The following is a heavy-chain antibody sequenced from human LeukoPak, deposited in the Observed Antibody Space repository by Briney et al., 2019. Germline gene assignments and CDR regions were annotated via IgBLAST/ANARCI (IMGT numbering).Heavy chain of an antibody. V-gene: IGHV1-69*05. D-gene: IGHD5-12*01. Sequence: SVKVSCKASGGTFSSYAISWVRQAPGQGLEWMGGIIPIFGTANYAQKFQGRVTMTRNTSISTAYMELSSLRSEDTAVYYCARTGYSGCSDYWGQGTLVTVSS. CDR1: GGTFSSYA. CDR2: IIPIFGTA. CDR3: ARTGYSGCSDY. J-gene: IGHJ4*02.